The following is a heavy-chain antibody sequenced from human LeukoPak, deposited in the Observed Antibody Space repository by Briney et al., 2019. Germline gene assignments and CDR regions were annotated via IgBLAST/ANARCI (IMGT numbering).Heavy chain of an antibody. CDR3: ARGYYYDSSGYYSENPFDY. D-gene: IGHD3-22*01. Sequence: GSLRLSCAASGFTFSDHYMDWVRQAPGKGLEWIGYIYYSGSTNYNPSLKSRVTISVDTSKNQFSLKLSSVTAADTAVYYCARGYYYDSSGYYSENPFDYWGQGTLVTVSS. CDR1: GFTFSDHY. CDR2: IYYSGST. J-gene: IGHJ4*02. V-gene: IGHV4-59*11.